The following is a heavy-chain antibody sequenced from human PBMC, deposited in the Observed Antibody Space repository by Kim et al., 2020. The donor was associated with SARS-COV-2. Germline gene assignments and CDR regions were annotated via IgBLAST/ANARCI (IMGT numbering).Heavy chain of an antibody. CDR3: ARSSDYDFWSGYSLGY. CDR2: IYYSGST. V-gene: IGHV4-59*13. CDR1: GGSISSYY. J-gene: IGHJ4*02. D-gene: IGHD3-3*01. Sequence: SETLSLTCTVSGGSISSYYWSWIRQPPGKGLEWIGYIYYSGSTNYNPSLKSRVTISVDTSKNQFSLKLSSVTAADTAVYYCARSSDYDFWSGYSLGYWGQGTLVTVSS.